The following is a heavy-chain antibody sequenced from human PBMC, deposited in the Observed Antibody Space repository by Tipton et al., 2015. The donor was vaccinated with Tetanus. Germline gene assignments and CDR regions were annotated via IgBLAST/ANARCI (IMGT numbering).Heavy chain of an antibody. J-gene: IGHJ4*02. CDR3: ASSTVTR. CDR1: GFTLRTYS. CDR2: ISTTGNTI. D-gene: IGHD4-17*01. V-gene: IGHV3-48*01. Sequence: SLRLSCAASGFTLRTYSMNWVRQAPGKGPEWISYISTTGNTIFYADSVKGRFTISRDNVKNLLYLQMSSLRREDTAVYYCASSTVTRWGPGTLVTVSS.